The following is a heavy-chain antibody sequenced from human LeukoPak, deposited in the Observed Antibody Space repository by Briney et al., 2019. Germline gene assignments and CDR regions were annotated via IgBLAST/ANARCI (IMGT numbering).Heavy chain of an antibody. J-gene: IGHJ4*02. CDR2: VIPIFGTA. D-gene: IGHD3-22*01. Sequence: GASVKVSCKASGYTFTSYGISWVRQAPGQGLEWMGGVIPIFGTANYAQKFQGRVTITADESTSTAYMELSSLRSEDTAIYYCAKEKAAPSSGYYYFDYWGQGTLVTVSS. CDR1: GYTFTSYG. V-gene: IGHV1-69*13. CDR3: AKEKAAPSSGYYYFDY.